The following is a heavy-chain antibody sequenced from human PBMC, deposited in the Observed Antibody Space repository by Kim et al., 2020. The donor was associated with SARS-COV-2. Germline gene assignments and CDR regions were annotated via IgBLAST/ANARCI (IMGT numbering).Heavy chain of an antibody. CDR3: AREGAGGDCYSSSLFDP. D-gene: IGHD2-21*01. CDR1: GGTFSSYA. CDR2: IIPIFGTA. J-gene: IGHJ5*02. V-gene: IGHV1-69*13. Sequence: SVKVSCKASGGTFSSYAISWVRQAPGQGLEWMGGIIPIFGTANSAQKFQARAPLTVPESTSTAYMALSTLISEETAVYYCAREGAGGDCYSSSLFDPW.